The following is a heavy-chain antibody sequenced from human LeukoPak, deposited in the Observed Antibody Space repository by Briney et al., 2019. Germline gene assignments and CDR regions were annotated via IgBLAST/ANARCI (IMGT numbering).Heavy chain of an antibody. Sequence: PSETLSLTCTVSGGSINTYYWSWIRQPAGKGLEWIGRISTSGTTSYNPSLRSRVTMSLDTCKNQFSLRLSSVTAADTAVYYCARGIALRSTLGFDPWGPGILVTVSS. D-gene: IGHD2/OR15-2a*01. CDR2: ISTSGTT. J-gene: IGHJ5*02. CDR1: GGSINTYY. V-gene: IGHV4-4*07. CDR3: ARGIALRSTLGFDP.